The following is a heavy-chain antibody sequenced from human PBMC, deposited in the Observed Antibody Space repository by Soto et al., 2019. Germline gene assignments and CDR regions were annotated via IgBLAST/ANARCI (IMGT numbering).Heavy chain of an antibody. CDR2: INQDGNED. CDR3: ARTGDGHHDFLDY. Sequence: HPGGSLRLSCAAAGFTFSSYWMSWVRQAPGKGLEWVANINQDGNEDNLLDSVKGRFTISRDNAKNSLFLQMNSLRVDDTAVYYCARTGDGHHDFLDYWGQGALVTVSS. J-gene: IGHJ4*02. D-gene: IGHD1-1*01. CDR1: GFTFSSYW. V-gene: IGHV3-7*01.